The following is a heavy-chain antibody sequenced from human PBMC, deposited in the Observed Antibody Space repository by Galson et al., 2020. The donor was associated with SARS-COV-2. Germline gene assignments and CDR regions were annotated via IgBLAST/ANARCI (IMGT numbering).Heavy chain of an antibody. J-gene: IGHJ4*02. CDR3: AIFRDIEYSSSSGGDY. D-gene: IGHD6-6*01. Sequence: SVKVSCKASGCTFSSYAISWVRQAPGQGLEWMGWIIPIFGTANYAQKFQGRVTITADESTSTAYMELSSLSSEDTAVYYWAIFRDIEYSSSSGGDYWGQGTLVTVSS. CDR2: IIPIFGTA. V-gene: IGHV1-69*13. CDR1: GCTFSSYA.